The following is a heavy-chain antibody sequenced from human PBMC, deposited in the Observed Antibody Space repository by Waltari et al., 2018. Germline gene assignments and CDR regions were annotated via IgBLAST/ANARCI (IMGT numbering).Heavy chain of an antibody. CDR1: GGSFSGYY. D-gene: IGHD1-26*01. J-gene: IGHJ2*01. Sequence: QVQLQQWGAGMLKPSETLSLTCAVYGGSFSGYYWSWIRQLPGKGLESISESNHSGSTNYNPSLNNRVTISVDTSKNQFSLKLSSVTAADTAVYYCARAVKGVEATTPGWYFDLWGRGTLVTVSS. V-gene: IGHV4-34*01. CDR3: ARAVKGVEATTPGWYFDL. CDR2: SNHSGST.